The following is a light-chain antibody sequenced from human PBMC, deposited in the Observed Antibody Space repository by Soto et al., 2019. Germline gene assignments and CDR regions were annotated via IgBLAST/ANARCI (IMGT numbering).Light chain of an antibody. Sequence: QSALTQPASVSGSPGQSITISCTGTHSNVGAYNYVSWYQQHPDKAPKLMIYDVSNRPSGVSSRFSGSKSGNTASLTISGLQAEDEADYYCSSYTTSSIVVFGGGTKLTVL. V-gene: IGLV2-14*01. CDR2: DVS. CDR3: SSYTTSSIVV. J-gene: IGLJ2*01. CDR1: HSNVGAYNY.